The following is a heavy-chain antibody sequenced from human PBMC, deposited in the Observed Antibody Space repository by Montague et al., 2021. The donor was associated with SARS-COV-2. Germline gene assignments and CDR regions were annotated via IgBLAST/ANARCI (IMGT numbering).Heavy chain of an antibody. CDR3: ARHYGSNLDS. D-gene: IGHD4-17*01. J-gene: IGHJ4*02. Sequence: SETLSLTCTVSGGSISSTTYRWGWIRQPPGKGLEWIGFISYSGTTFYNPSLKSRISMSVDTPKSQFSLNLTSVTAADTAVYYCARHYGSNLDSWGQGILVAVSS. CDR1: GGSISSTTYR. V-gene: IGHV4-39*01. CDR2: ISYSGTT.